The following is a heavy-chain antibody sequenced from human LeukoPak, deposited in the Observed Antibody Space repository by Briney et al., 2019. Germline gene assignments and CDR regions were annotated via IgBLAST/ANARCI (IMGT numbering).Heavy chain of an antibody. D-gene: IGHD6-13*01. CDR1: GYTFTSYG. J-gene: IGHJ4*02. V-gene: IGHV1-18*01. Sequence: ASVKVSFKASGYTFTSYGISWVRQAPGQGLEWMGWISAYNGNTNYAHKLQGRVTMTTDTSTSTGYRELRSLRSDDTAVDYCARVTPYSSSWFHYYLDYWGQGTLVTVSS. CDR3: ARVTPYSSSWFHYYLDY. CDR2: ISAYNGNT.